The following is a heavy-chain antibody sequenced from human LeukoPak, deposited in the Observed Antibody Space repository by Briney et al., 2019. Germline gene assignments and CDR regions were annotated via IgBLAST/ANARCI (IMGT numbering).Heavy chain of an antibody. D-gene: IGHD3-22*01. CDR1: GFIFSDYY. V-gene: IGHV3-11*06. CDR2: ISFSSSYT. J-gene: IGHJ4*02. Sequence: GGSLRLSCAASGFIFSDYYMSWIRQAPGKGLEWVSYISFSSSYTNYADSVKGRFTISRDNAKNTLYLQMNSLRAEDTAVYYCAGTAYDSSAYYDYWGQGILVTVSS. CDR3: AGTAYDSSAYYDY.